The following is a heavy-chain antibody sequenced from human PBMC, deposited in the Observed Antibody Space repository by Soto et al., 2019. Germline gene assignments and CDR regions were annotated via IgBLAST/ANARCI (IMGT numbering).Heavy chain of an antibody. D-gene: IGHD6-13*01. Sequence: QVQLQQWGAGLLKPSETLSLTCAVYGGSFSGYYWSWIRQPPGKGLEWIGEINHSGSTNYNPSLKSRVTISVDTSKNQFSLKLSSVTAADTAVYYCARSRARQQLANPQNWFDPWGQGTLVTVSS. CDR1: GGSFSGYY. CDR2: INHSGST. V-gene: IGHV4-34*01. J-gene: IGHJ5*02. CDR3: ARSRARQQLANPQNWFDP.